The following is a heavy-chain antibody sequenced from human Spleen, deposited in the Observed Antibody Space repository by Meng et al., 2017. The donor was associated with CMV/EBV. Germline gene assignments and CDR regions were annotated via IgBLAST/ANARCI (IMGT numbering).Heavy chain of an antibody. D-gene: IGHD3-10*01. CDR3: ANEANYYNSGGDYFDY. Sequence: SVKVSCKASGGTLSSYTITWVRHAPGQGLEWMGRIIPIVGRVDYAQKFKGRVTITADKSTSTVYVEVSGLRSEDTAVYYCANEANYYNSGGDYFDYWGQGTRVTVSS. J-gene: IGHJ4*02. CDR1: GGTLSSYT. CDR2: IIPIVGRV. V-gene: IGHV1-69*02.